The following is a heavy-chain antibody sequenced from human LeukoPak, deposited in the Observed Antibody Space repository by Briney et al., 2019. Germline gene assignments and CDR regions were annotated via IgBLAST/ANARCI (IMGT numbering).Heavy chain of an antibody. J-gene: IGHJ4*02. D-gene: IGHD6-13*01. Sequence: SETLSLTCTVSGGSISSGSYYWSWIRQPAGKGLEWIGRIYTSGSTNYNPSLKSRVTISVDTSKNQFSLKLSSVTAAYTAVYYCARTWQLVAFNYWGQGTLVTVSS. V-gene: IGHV4-61*02. CDR1: GGSISSGSYY. CDR3: ARTWQLVAFNY. CDR2: IYTSGST.